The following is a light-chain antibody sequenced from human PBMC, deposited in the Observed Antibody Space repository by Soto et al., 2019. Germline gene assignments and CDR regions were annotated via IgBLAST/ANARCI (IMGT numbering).Light chain of an antibody. Sequence: ELVLPQSPATLSLSPGERATLSCRASQSVSSYLAWYQQKPGQAPRLLIYDASNRATGNPARFSGSGSGTDFTLTIISLEPEDFAICYCQRRSNLPPVTFGGGTKVEIK. CDR1: QSVSSY. CDR2: DAS. J-gene: IGKJ4*01. V-gene: IGKV3-11*01. CDR3: QRRSNLPPVT.